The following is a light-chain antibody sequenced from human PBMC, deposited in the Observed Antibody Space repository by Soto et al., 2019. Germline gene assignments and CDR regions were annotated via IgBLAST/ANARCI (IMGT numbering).Light chain of an antibody. J-gene: IGLJ1*01. CDR2: EGS. CDR3: CSYAGSSTHV. V-gene: IGLV2-23*01. Sequence: QSVLTQPASVSGSPGQSITISCTGTSSDVGSYNLVSWYQQHPGKAPKLMIYEGSKRPSGVSNRFSGSKSGNTASLTVSGLQAEDEAEYYCCSYAGSSTHVFGTGTKLTVL. CDR1: SSDVGSYNL.